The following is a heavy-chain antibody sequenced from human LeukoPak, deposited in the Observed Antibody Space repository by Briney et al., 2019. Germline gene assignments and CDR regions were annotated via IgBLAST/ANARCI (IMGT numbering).Heavy chain of an antibody. Sequence: SETLSLTCAVYGGSFSGYYWGWIRQPPGKGLEWIDMMYYSGSTYYNPSLKSRVTISVDTSKNQFSLKLSSVTAADTAVYYCARHYCSSASCYVDHWGQGTLVTVSS. V-gene: IGHV4-34*01. CDR1: GGSFSGYY. CDR2: MYYSGST. D-gene: IGHD2-2*01. J-gene: IGHJ4*02. CDR3: ARHYCSSASCYVDH.